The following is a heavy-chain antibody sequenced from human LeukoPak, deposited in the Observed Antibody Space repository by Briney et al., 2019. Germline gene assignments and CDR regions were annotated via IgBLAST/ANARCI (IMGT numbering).Heavy chain of an antibody. V-gene: IGHV1-69*04. D-gene: IGHD4-4*01. CDR1: GGTFSSYA. J-gene: IGHJ4*02. CDR3: ARDHSNYYGRWY. Sequence: SVKVSCKASGGTFSSYAISWVRQAPGQGLERMGRIIPILGIANYAQKFQGRVTITADKSTSTAYMELSSLRSEDTAVYYCARDHSNYYGRWYWGQGTLVTVSS. CDR2: IIPILGIA.